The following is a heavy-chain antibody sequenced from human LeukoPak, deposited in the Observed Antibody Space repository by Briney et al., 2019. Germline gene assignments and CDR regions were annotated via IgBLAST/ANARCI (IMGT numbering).Heavy chain of an antibody. D-gene: IGHD5-18*01. CDR1: GYRFTELS. V-gene: IGHV1-24*01. CDR3: TAGRAYSLLDF. CDR2: FDLVHGDT. J-gene: IGHJ4*02. Sequence: ASVKVSCKVSGYRFTELSRHWVRQAPGKGLEWLGGFDLVHGDTIYAQKFEGRVTMTEDTSTDTSYMELSSLGSEDTAVYFCTAGRAYSLLDFWGQGTLVIVSS.